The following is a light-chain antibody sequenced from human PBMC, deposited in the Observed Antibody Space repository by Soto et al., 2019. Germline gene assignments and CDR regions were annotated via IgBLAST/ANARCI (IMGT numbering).Light chain of an antibody. CDR2: AAS. Sequence: DIQLTQSPSFLSASVGDRVTITCRASQGINNFLAWYQQKPGKAPKLLIYAASTLQSGVPSRFSGSGSGTEITLTISSLQPEDFATYYCQQLNSYPRTFGQGTQVEIK. V-gene: IGKV1-9*01. CDR3: QQLNSYPRT. CDR1: QGINNF. J-gene: IGKJ1*01.